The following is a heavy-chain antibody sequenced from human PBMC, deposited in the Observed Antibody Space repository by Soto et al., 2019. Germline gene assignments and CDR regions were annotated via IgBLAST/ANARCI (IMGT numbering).Heavy chain of an antibody. V-gene: IGHV3-9*01. J-gene: IGHJ4*02. CDR2: ISWNSGSI. Sequence: PGGSLRLSCAASGFTFDDYAMHWVRQAPGKGLEWVSGISWNSGSIGYADSVKGRFTISRDNAKNSLYLQMNSLRAEDTALYYCAKDIYSSSSYQFDYWGQGT. D-gene: IGHD6-6*01. CDR3: AKDIYSSSSYQFDY. CDR1: GFTFDDYA.